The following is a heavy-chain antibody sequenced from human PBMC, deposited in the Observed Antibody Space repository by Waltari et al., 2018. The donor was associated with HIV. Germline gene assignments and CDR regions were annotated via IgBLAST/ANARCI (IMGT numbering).Heavy chain of an antibody. V-gene: IGHV3-30*04. J-gene: IGHJ4*02. D-gene: IGHD3-3*01. CDR3: ARGRASSWSAYQY. CDR1: GFTFSNYP. CDR2: ISYDGSNK. Sequence: QVQLVESGGGVVQPGRSLRLSCEASGFTFSNYPIHWVRQAPGKGLEWVAIISYDGSNKYYGDSVKGRFTISRDDSKNTLYLQMNTLRPEDTAVYYCARGRASSWSAYQYWGQGTLVTVSS.